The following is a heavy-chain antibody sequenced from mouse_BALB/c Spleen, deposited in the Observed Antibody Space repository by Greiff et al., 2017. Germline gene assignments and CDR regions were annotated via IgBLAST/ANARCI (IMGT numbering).Heavy chain of an antibody. J-gene: IGHJ2*01. CDR3: ARAGVVATRGYYFDY. Sequence: EVKLMESGGGLVQPGGSRKLSCAASGFTFSSFGMHWVRQAPEKGLEWVAYISSGSSTIYYADTVKGRFTISRDNPKNTLFLQMTSLRSEDTAMYYCARAGVVATRGYYFDYWGQGTTLTVSS. D-gene: IGHD1-1*01. CDR1: GFTFSSFG. CDR2: ISSGSSTI. V-gene: IGHV5-17*02.